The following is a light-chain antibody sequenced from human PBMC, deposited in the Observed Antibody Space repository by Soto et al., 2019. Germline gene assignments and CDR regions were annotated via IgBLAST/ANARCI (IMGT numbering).Light chain of an antibody. CDR2: GAS. CDR1: QSVSSN. J-gene: IGKJ5*01. CDR3: QQYNNWLVIT. Sequence: EIVMTQSAATLSVSPGERATLSCRASQSVSSNLAWYQQKPGQAPRLLIYGASTRTTGIPARFSGSGSGTEFTLTISILQSEDFAVYYCQQYNNWLVITFGQGTRLEIK. V-gene: IGKV3-15*01.